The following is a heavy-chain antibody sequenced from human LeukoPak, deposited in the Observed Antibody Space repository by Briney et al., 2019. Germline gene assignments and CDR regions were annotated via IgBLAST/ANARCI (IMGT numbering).Heavy chain of an antibody. CDR1: GFTFSSYA. V-gene: IGHV3-23*01. CDR3: ARQGAA. J-gene: IGHJ5*02. Sequence: GGSLRLSCAASGFTFSSYAMAWVRQAPGKGLEWVSGISVSGGKTFYADSVKGRFTISRDNSKKTLYLQMNSLRAEDTAVYYCARQGAAWGQGTLVTVSS. D-gene: IGHD4/OR15-4a*01. CDR2: ISVSGGKT.